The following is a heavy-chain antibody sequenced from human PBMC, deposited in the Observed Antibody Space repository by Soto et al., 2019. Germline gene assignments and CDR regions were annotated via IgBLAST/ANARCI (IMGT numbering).Heavy chain of an antibody. Sequence: SETLSLTCTVSGGSVSSGSYYWSWIRQHPGRGLEWIGYIYYTGNTYYNPSLKSRLAISVDTSKNQFSLKLTSVTAADTAVYYCARAPRRASYHDHWGQRTLVTVSS. V-gene: IGHV4-31*03. CDR1: GGSVSSGSYY. CDR2: IYYTGNT. D-gene: IGHD3-16*01. CDR3: ARAPRRASYHDH. J-gene: IGHJ4*02.